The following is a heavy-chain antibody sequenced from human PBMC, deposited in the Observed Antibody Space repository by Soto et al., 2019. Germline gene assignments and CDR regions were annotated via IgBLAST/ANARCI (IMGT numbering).Heavy chain of an antibody. J-gene: IGHJ6*02. CDR2: ISAYNGDT. D-gene: IGHD4-17*01. CDR3: ARDPPFSGILRGTPLMDV. CDR1: GYSFTTHG. Sequence: ASVKVSCKASGYSFTTHGISWVRRAPGHGLEWMGWISAYNGDTHYVQRFQGRLTMTTDTSTSTAYMELRSLTSDYTAVYYCARDPPFSGILRGTPLMDVWGQGTTVTVS. V-gene: IGHV1-18*04.